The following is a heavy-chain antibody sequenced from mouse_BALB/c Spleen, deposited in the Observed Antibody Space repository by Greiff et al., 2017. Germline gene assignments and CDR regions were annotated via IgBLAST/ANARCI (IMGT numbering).Heavy chain of an antibody. CDR1: GFSLTSYG. CDR2: IWAGGST. V-gene: IGHV2-9*02. CDR3: AREDDHDTWFAY. Sequence: VKVEESGPGLVAPSQSLSITCTVSGFSLTSYGVHWVRQPPGKGLEWLGVIWAGGSTNYNSALMSRLSISKDNSKSQVFLKMNSLQTDDTAMYYCAREDDHDTWFAYWGQGTLVTVSA. J-gene: IGHJ3*01. D-gene: IGHD2-4*01.